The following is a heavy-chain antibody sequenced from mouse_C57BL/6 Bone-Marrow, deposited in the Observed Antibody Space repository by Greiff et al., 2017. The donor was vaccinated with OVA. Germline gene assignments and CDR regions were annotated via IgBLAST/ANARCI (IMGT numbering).Heavy chain of an antibody. Sequence: EVKLVESGGGLVKPGGSLKLSCAASGFTFSSYAMSWVRQTPEKRLAWVATISDGGSYTYYPDNVKGRFTISRDNAKNNLYLQMSHLKSEDTAMYYCARDLVTHWGQGTLVTVSA. D-gene: IGHD2-2*01. CDR3: ARDLVTH. CDR2: ISDGGSYT. CDR1: GFTFSSYA. J-gene: IGHJ3*01. V-gene: IGHV5-4*01.